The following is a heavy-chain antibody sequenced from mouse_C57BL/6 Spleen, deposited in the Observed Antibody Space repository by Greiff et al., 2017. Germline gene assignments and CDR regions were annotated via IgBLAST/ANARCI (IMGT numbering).Heavy chain of an antibody. CDR3: ARDFDY. J-gene: IGHJ2*01. Sequence: VQLQQSGAELARPGASVKMSCQASGYTFTSHTMHWVKQRPGQGLEWIGYINPSSGYTKYNQKFKDKATLTADKSSSTAYMQLSSLTSEDSAVYYCARDFDYWGQGTTLTVSS. CDR1: GYTFTSHT. V-gene: IGHV1-4*01. CDR2: INPSSGYT.